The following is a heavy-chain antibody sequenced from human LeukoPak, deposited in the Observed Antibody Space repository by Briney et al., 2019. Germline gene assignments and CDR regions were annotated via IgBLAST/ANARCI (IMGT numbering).Heavy chain of an antibody. D-gene: IGHD3-22*01. Sequence: SETLSLTCAVYGGSFSGYYWSWIRQPPGKGLEWIGEINHSGSTNYNPSLKSRVTISVDTSKNQFSLKLGSVTLTDTAVYYCARVRTGLYDSSGYFDYWGQGTLVTVSS. CDR1: GGSFSGYY. J-gene: IGHJ4*02. CDR2: INHSGST. V-gene: IGHV4-34*01. CDR3: ARVRTGLYDSSGYFDY.